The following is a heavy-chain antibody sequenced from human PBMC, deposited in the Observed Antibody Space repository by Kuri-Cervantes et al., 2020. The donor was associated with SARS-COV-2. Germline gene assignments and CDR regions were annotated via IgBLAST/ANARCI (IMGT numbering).Heavy chain of an antibody. J-gene: IGHJ4*02. Sequence: ESLKNSCAAFGITFSSYAMGWVRQAPGKGLEWVSAISGSGGSTYYADSVKGRFTISRDNAKDSLDLQMNSLRAEDTAIYYCVRDHDFWSGYSTGPLDYWGQGTLVTVSS. CDR3: VRDHDFWSGYSTGPLDY. V-gene: IGHV3-23*01. CDR1: GITFSSYA. D-gene: IGHD3-3*01. CDR2: ISGSGGST.